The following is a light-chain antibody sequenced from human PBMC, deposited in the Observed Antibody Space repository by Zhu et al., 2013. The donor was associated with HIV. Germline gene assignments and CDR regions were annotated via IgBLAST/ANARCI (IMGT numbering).Light chain of an antibody. CDR2: DAS. CDR1: QSVTSSY. V-gene: IGKV3-15*01. CDR3: QQYNDWPPWT. J-gene: IGKJ1*01. Sequence: IVLTQSPGTLSLSPGGRATLSCRASQSVTSSYLAWYQQKPGQAPRLLIYDASTRATGIPARFSGSGSGTEFTLTITSLQSEDFAVYYCQQYNDWPPWTFGQGTKVEFK.